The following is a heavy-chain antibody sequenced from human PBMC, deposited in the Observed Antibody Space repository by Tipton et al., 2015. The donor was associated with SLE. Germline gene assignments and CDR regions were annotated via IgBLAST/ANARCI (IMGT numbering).Heavy chain of an antibody. CDR2: IYASGST. CDR1: GYSISSGYY. V-gene: IGHV4-38-2*01. D-gene: IGHD6-13*01. Sequence: TLSLTCAVSGYSISSGYYWGWIRQPPGKGLEWIGYIYASGSTNYNPSLKSRLTISVDTSKSQFSLKLRSVTAADTAVYYCARVRGISSWYDYWGQGTLVTVSS. J-gene: IGHJ4*02. CDR3: ARVRGISSWYDY.